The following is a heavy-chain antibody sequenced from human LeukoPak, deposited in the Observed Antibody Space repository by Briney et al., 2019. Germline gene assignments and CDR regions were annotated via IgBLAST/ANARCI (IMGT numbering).Heavy chain of an antibody. CDR3: ARGVVTPSYYFDY. CDR2: IWYDGSNK. V-gene: IGHV3-33*01. CDR1: GFTFSSYG. Sequence: GGSLRLSCAASGFTFSSYGMHWVRQAPGKGLEWVAVIWYDGSNKYYADSVKGRFTISRDNSKNTLFLQMNSLRVEDTAVYYCARGVVTPSYYFDYWGQGTLVAVSS. D-gene: IGHD2-15*01. J-gene: IGHJ4*02.